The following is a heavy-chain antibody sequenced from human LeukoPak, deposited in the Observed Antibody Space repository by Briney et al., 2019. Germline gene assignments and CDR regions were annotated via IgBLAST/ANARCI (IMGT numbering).Heavy chain of an antibody. V-gene: IGHV4-4*02. CDR2: IHRSGSP. CDR1: LDSTTSNF. J-gene: IGHJ4*02. D-gene: IGHD1-14*01. Sequence: SETLSLTCTVSLDSTTSNFWSWVRQPPGKGLEWIGEIHRSGSPNYNPSLQSRVTISIDRSRNQIVLELSSVTAADTAVYYCAREILGGFNPGAYWGQGTLVTVSP. CDR3: AREILGGFNPGAY.